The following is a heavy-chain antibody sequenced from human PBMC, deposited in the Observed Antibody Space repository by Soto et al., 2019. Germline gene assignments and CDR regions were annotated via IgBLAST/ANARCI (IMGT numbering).Heavy chain of an antibody. CDR1: GYTFTGYY. V-gene: IGHV1-2*04. Sequence: RASVKVSCKASGYTFTGYYMHWVRQAPGQGLEWMGWINPNSGGTNYAQKFQGWVTMTRGTSISTAYMELSRLRSDDTAVYYCARGGGAWGSSATPYYFDYWGQGTLVTVSS. CDR3: ARGGGAWGSSATPYYFDY. CDR2: INPNSGGT. J-gene: IGHJ4*02. D-gene: IGHD6-25*01.